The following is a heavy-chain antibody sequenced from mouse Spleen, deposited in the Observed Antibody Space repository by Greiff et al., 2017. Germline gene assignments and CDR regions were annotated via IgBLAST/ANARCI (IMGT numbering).Heavy chain of an antibody. CDR3: ARDGLTTAPYYAMDY. Sequence: EVKLVESGPGLVKPSQSLSLTCSVTGYSITSGYYWNWIRQFPGNKLEWMGYISYDGSNNYNPSLKNRISITRDTSKNQFFLKLNSVTTEDTATYYCARDGLTTAPYYAMDYWGQGTSVTVSS. V-gene: IGHV3-6*01. D-gene: IGHD1-2*01. J-gene: IGHJ4*01. CDR1: GYSITSGYY. CDR2: ISYDGSN.